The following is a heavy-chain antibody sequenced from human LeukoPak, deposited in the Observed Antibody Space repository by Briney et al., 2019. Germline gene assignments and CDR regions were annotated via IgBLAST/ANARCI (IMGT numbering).Heavy chain of an antibody. CDR2: ICYSGSS. J-gene: IGHJ4*02. CDR3: AASGYSTRWYYYDL. V-gene: IGHV4-39*01. CDR1: GGSISSSSYY. D-gene: IGHD2-8*01. Sequence: SETLSLTCTVSGGSISSSSYYWGWIRQPPGKGLEWIGSICYSGSSYYTPSLKSRLTISVDTSKDQFSLKLTSVTAADTAVYYCAASGYSTRWYYYDLWGQGTLVTVSS.